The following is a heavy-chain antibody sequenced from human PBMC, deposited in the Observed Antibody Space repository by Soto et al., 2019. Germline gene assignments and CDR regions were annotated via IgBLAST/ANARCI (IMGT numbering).Heavy chain of an antibody. J-gene: IGHJ4*02. CDR2: INAGNGNT. CDR3: ARDVAAADS. V-gene: IGHV1-3*05. Sequence: QVQLVQSGAEEKKPGASVKVSCKASGYTFTSYAMHWVRQAPGQRLEWMGWINAGNGNTKHSQKLQGRVTITTDTSASTAYMELSSLRSEDTAVYYCARDVAAADSWGQGTLVTVSS. D-gene: IGHD6-13*01. CDR1: GYTFTSYA.